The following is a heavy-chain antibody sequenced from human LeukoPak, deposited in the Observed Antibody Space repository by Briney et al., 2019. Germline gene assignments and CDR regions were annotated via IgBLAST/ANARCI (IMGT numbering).Heavy chain of an antibody. CDR3: AREHTTVTSLLDY. J-gene: IGHJ4*02. Sequence: GRSLRLSCAASGFTLNSYCIHWVRQAPGKGLEWVAVIRYDGNNKYYADSVKGRFTISRDSSKHTMYLQVYSLRAEDTAVYYCAREHTTVTSLLDYWGQGTLVGVSS. V-gene: IGHV3-33*01. CDR1: GFTLNSYC. D-gene: IGHD4-17*01. CDR2: IRYDGNNK.